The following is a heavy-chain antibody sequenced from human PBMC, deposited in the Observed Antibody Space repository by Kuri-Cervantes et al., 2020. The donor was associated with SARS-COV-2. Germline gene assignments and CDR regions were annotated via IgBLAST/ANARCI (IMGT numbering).Heavy chain of an antibody. CDR1: GGTFSSDA. V-gene: IGHV1-69*04. J-gene: IGHJ6*03. Sequence: SVQVSCKASGGTFSSDAISWVRQAPGQGLEWMGRIIPILGTANYAQKFQGRVTITAEKSTSTAYMELSSLRSEDTAVYYCARGDIVVVPRPYYYYMDVWGKGTTVTVSS. CDR2: IIPILGTA. CDR3: ARGDIVVVPRPYYYYMDV. D-gene: IGHD2-2*01.